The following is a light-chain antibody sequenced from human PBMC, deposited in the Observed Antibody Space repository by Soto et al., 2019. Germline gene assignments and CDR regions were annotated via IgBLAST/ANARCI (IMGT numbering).Light chain of an antibody. V-gene: IGKV1D-8*01. CDR2: AAS. J-gene: IGKJ1*01. Sequence: VIWMTQSPSLLSASTGDRVTISCRMSQGISNYLAWYQQEPGKAPEVLIYAASTLQSGVPSRFSGSGSGTDFTLTISGLQSEDFATYYCQQYYTFPRTFGQGTKVEIK. CDR1: QGISNY. CDR3: QQYYTFPRT.